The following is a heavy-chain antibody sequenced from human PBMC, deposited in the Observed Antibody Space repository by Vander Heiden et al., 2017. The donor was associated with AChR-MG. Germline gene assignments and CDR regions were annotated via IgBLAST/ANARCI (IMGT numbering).Heavy chain of an antibody. V-gene: IGHV1-8*01. CDR3: ARGGRITICGVVKNWFDP. CDR1: GYTFTSYD. D-gene: IGHD3-3*01. Sequence: QVQLVQSGAEVKKPGASVKVSCKASGYTFTSYDINWVRQATGQGLEWMGWMNPNSGNTGYAKKFQGRVTMTRNTSISTAYRELSSLRSEETAVYYCARGGRITICGVVKNWFDPWVQGTLVTVSS. CDR2: MNPNSGNT. J-gene: IGHJ5*02.